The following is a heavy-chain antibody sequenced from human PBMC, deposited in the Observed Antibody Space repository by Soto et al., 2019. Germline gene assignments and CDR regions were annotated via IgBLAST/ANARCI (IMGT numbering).Heavy chain of an antibody. Sequence: GGSLRLSCAASGFTFRNAWMSWVRQAPGKGLEWVGRIKSKTEGGTTDYAAHVKGRFTISRDDSKNTLDLQMNSLKTEDTAVYYGTKDAFGGTGTKWQDAFDIWGQGTMVTVSS. CDR1: GFTFRNAW. CDR3: TKDAFGGTGTKWQDAFDI. CDR2: IKSKTEGGTT. D-gene: IGHD1-1*01. V-gene: IGHV3-15*01. J-gene: IGHJ3*02.